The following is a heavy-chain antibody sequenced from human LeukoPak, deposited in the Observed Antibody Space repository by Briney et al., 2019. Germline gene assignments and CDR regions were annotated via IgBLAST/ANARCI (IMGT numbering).Heavy chain of an antibody. CDR3: ARGPCSGGSCYYYYYGMDV. Sequence: SETLSLTCAVSGGSISSGGYSWSWIRQPPGKGLEWIGYIYHSGSTYYNPSLKSRVTISVDRSKNQFSLKLSSVTAADTAVYYCARGPCSGGSCYYYYYGMDVWGQGTTVNVSS. CDR1: GGSISSGGYS. CDR2: IYHSGST. V-gene: IGHV4-30-2*01. D-gene: IGHD2-15*01. J-gene: IGHJ6*02.